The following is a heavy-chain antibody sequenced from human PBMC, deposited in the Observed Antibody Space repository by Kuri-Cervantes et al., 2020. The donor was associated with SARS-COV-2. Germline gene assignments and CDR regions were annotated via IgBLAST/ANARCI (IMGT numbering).Heavy chain of an antibody. CDR2: ISGSGGST. CDR1: GGSISSSSYY. D-gene: IGHD2-2*02. CDR3: ARYCSSVSCYSLRAILDY. V-gene: IGHV3-23*01. J-gene: IGHJ4*02. Sequence: ETLSLTCTVSGGSISSSSYYWGWIRQAPGKGLEWVSAISGSGGSTYYADSVKGRFTISRDNSKNTLYLQMNSLRAEDTAVYYCARYCSSVSCYSLRAILDYWGPGTLVTVSS.